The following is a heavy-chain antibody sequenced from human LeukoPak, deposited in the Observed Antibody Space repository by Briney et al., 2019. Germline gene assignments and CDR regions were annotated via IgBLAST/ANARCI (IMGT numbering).Heavy chain of an antibody. V-gene: IGHV4-4*07. D-gene: IGHD3-10*01. Sequence: TSETLSLTSTVSGAPVNFYYLSWIRPSAEKGLEWIGRIYTRGNTNYNPPLKSRVTLSVDTSRNQFSLMLSPVTAADTAVYYCAKESRLGGASGSHHFDYWGKGVLVTVSS. J-gene: IGHJ4*02. CDR3: AKESRLGGASGSHHFDY. CDR1: GAPVNFYY. CDR2: IYTRGNT.